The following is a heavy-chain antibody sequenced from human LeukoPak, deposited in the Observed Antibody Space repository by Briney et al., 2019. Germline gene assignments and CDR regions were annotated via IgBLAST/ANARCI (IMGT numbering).Heavy chain of an antibody. CDR3: ARDLHYYGSGP. CDR2: ISGTSSYM. Sequence: GGSLRLSCVAYGFNFRDYSMNWVRQAPGKGLDWVSGISGTSSYMYYGDSVKGRFTVSRDNAKNSLYLQMESLRVEDTAVYYCARDLHYYGSGPWGQGTLVTVSS. D-gene: IGHD3-10*01. CDR1: GFNFRDYS. J-gene: IGHJ5*02. V-gene: IGHV3-21*01.